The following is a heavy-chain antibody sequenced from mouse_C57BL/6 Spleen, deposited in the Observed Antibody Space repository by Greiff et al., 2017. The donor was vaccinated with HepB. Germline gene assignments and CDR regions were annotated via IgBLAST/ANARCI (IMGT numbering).Heavy chain of an antibody. Sequence: VQLQQPGAELVKPGASVKLSCKASGYTFTSYWMHWVKQRPGRGLEWIGRIEPNSGGTKYNEKFKSKATLTVDKPSSTAYMQLSSLTSEDSAVYYCARGYYGSSAYAMDYWGQGTSVTVSS. V-gene: IGHV1-72*01. CDR1: GYTFTSYW. CDR2: IEPNSGGT. D-gene: IGHD1-1*01. J-gene: IGHJ4*01. CDR3: ARGYYGSSAYAMDY.